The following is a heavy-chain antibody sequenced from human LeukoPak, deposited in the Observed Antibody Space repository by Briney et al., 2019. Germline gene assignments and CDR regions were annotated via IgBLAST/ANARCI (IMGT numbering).Heavy chain of an antibody. J-gene: IGHJ5*01. Sequence: SETLSLTCAVSGGSLDSSSYYWGWIRQPPGKGLEWLGSIFRTGSTYYSASLKSRVSISVDTSKNHIALKLTSVTASDTAVYFCARRVGFYGSGSLNYFDPWGQGILVSVS. V-gene: IGHV4-39*02. CDR2: IFRTGST. D-gene: IGHD3-10*01. CDR1: GGSLDSSSYY. CDR3: ARRVGFYGSGSLNYFDP.